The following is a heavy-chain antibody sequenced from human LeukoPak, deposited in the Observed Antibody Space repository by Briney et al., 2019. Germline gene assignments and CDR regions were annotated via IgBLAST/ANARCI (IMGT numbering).Heavy chain of an antibody. CDR2: ISYDGSNK. D-gene: IGHD3-22*01. J-gene: IGHJ4*02. V-gene: IGHV3-30-3*01. Sequence: PGGSLRLSCAASGFTFNSYSMHWVRQAPGKGLEWVAVISYDGSNKHYGDSVKGPFTISRVNSKNTLYLELSSLRAEDTAVFYCARGLQYYYDSSGYYFDYWGQGTLVTVSS. CDR1: GFTFNSYS. CDR3: ARGLQYYYDSSGYYFDY.